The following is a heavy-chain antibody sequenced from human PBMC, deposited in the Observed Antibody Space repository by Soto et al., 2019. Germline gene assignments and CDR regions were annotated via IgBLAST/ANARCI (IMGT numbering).Heavy chain of an antibody. D-gene: IGHD2-8*01. J-gene: IGHJ2*01. V-gene: IGHV3-53*01. CDR2: IYSGDNT. CDR1: GFTVSSNY. Sequence: EVQLVESGGGLIQPGGSLRLSCAASGFTVSSNYMSWVRQAPGKGLEWVSVIYSGDNTYYADSVKGRFTISRDNSKNTLYLQMNSLRAEDTAVYYCARAAVYMWWYFDLWGRGTLVTVSS. CDR3: ARAAVYMWWYFDL.